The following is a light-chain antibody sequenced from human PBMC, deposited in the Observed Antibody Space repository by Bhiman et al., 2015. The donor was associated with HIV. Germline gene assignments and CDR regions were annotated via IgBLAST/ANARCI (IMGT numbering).Light chain of an antibody. CDR1: SSAVGNYNL. CDR3: GSYTKSKTFI. CDR2: EVT. Sequence: QSALTQPASVSGSPGQSITISCTGTSSAVGNYNLVSWYQRHPGKAPKLMIYEVTKRPSGVSNRFSGSKSGNTASLTISGLQAEDEADYYCGSYTKSKTFIFGGGTKLTVL. V-gene: IGLV2-14*02. J-gene: IGLJ2*01.